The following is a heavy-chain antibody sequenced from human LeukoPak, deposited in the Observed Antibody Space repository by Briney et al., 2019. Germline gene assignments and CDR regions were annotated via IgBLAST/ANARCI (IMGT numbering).Heavy chain of an antibody. D-gene: IGHD6-13*01. CDR3: AILPGYSSGWYEVNY. Sequence: GGSLRLSCAASGFTFSSYAMSWVRQAPGKGLEWVSGISGSGGSTYYADPVKGRFTISRDNSRNTLYLQMNSPRAEDAAAYYCAILPGYSSGWYEVNYWGQGTLVTVSS. CDR1: GFTFSSYA. CDR2: ISGSGGST. J-gene: IGHJ4*02. V-gene: IGHV3-23*01.